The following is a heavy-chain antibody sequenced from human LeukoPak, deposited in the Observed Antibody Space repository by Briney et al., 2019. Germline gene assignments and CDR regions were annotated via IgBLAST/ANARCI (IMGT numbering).Heavy chain of an antibody. Sequence: WASVKVSCKASGYTFTSYGISWVRQAPGQGLEWMGWISVYNGNTNYAQKLQGRVTMTTDTSTSTAYMELRSLRSDDTAVYYCARDGMPGFGELFPYYYYGMDVWGQGTTVTVSS. CDR3: ARDGMPGFGELFPYYYYGMDV. CDR1: GYTFTSYG. V-gene: IGHV1-18*01. J-gene: IGHJ6*02. D-gene: IGHD3-10*01. CDR2: ISVYNGNT.